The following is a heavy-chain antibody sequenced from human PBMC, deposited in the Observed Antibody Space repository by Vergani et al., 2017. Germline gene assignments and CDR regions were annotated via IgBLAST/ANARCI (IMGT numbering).Heavy chain of an antibody. CDR3: ARDLRLLYNRFDP. V-gene: IGHV3-33*01. D-gene: IGHD1-14*01. J-gene: IGHJ5*02. Sequence: QVQSVESGGGVVQPWRSLRLSCAASGFPFNQYGMHLVRQAPGKGLEWVAVTWYDGNNKQYADSVKGRFTISRDNSKSTMYLQMNSLRDEDTGVYYCARDLRLLYNRFDPWGQGTLVTVSS. CDR2: TWYDGNNK. CDR1: GFPFNQYG.